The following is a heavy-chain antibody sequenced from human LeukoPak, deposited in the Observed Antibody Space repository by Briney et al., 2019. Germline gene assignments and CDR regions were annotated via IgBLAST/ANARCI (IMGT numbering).Heavy chain of an antibody. J-gene: IGHJ4*02. CDR3: ARATDKYSSSWYLDY. D-gene: IGHD6-13*01. CDR2: SSSSSSYI. V-gene: IGHV3-21*01. Sequence: GGSLRLSCAASGFTFSSYSMNWVRQAPGKGLEWVSSSSSSSSYIYYADSVKGRFTISRDNAKNSLYLQMNSLRAEDTAVYYCARATDKYSSSWYLDYWGQGTLVTVSS. CDR1: GFTFSSYS.